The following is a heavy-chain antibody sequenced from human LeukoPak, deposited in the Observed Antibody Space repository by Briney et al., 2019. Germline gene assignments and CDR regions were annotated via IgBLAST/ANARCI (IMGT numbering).Heavy chain of an antibody. CDR2: IYYSGST. J-gene: IGHJ5*02. D-gene: IGHD2-15*01. V-gene: IGHV4-39*01. Sequence: SETLSLTCTVSGGSTSSSSYYWGWIRQPPGKGLEWIGSIYYSGSTYYNPSLKSRVTISVDTSKNQFSLKLSSVTAADTAVYYCARRGRYCSGGSCFIGLFDPWGQGTLVTVSS. CDR3: ARRGRYCSGGSCFIGLFDP. CDR1: GGSTSSSSYY.